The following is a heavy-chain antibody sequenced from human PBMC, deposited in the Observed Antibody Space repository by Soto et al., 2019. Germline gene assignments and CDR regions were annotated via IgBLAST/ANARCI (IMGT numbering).Heavy chain of an antibody. V-gene: IGHV4-39*01. CDR2: IYYSGYT. CDR1: GGSISSSSYY. D-gene: IGHD3-10*01. J-gene: IGHJ6*02. Sequence: SETLSLTCTVSGGSISSSSYYWGWIRQPPGKGLEWIGSIYYSGYTYYNPSLKSRVTISVDTSKNQFSLKLSSVTAADTAVYYCARHGYYYGSGSLNYYYYGMDVWGQGTTVTVSS. CDR3: ARHGYYYGSGSLNYYYYGMDV.